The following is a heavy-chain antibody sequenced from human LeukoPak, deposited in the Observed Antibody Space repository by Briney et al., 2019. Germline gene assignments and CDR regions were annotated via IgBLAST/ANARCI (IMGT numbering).Heavy chain of an antibody. Sequence: PSETLSLTCAVSGVSISSSNWWSWVRQPPGKGLEWIGEIYHSGSTNYNPSLKSRVTISVDKSKNQFSLKLSSVTAADTAVYYCARDPSILSGSYFNWFDPWGQGTLVTVSS. J-gene: IGHJ5*02. V-gene: IGHV4-4*02. CDR2: IYHSGST. CDR3: ARDPSILSGSYFNWFDP. CDR1: GVSISSSNW. D-gene: IGHD1-26*01.